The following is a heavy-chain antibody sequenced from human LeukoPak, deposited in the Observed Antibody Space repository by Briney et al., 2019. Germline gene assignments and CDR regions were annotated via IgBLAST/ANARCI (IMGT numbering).Heavy chain of an antibody. CDR1: GFPFTHHG. J-gene: IGHJ4*02. CDR3: ATTYGAVAGLYYFDY. Sequence: ASVKVSCKASGFPFTHHGITWVRQAPGQGLEWMGWISGYNGDTNYARKFQGRVTLTTDTSTSTAYMELSSLRSEDTAVYYCATTYGAVAGLYYFDYWGQGTLVTVSS. CDR2: ISGYNGDT. D-gene: IGHD6-19*01. V-gene: IGHV1-18*01.